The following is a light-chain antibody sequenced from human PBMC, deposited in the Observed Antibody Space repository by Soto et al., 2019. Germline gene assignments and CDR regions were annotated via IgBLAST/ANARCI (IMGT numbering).Light chain of an antibody. CDR1: SSDVGSYNY. J-gene: IGLJ2*01. V-gene: IGLV2-14*01. CDR3: SSYTTTNTPVV. Sequence: QSALTQPASVSASLGQSITISCTGTSSDVGSYNYVSWYQQHPGKAPKLLIYEVTTRPSGVSNRFSGSKSGNTASLTISGLQPEDEADYYCSSYTTTNTPVVFGGGTKL. CDR2: EVT.